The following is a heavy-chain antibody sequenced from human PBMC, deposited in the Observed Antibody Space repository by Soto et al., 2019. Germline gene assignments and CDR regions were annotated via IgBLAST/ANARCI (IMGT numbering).Heavy chain of an antibody. CDR1: GGSISSSSYY. Sequence: PSETLSLTCTVSGGSISSSSYYWGWIRQPPGKGLEWIGSIYYSGSTYYNPSLKSRVTISVDTSKNQFSLKLSSVTAADTAVYYCARSYGSGTYYGVPSNWFDPWGQGTLVTVSS. J-gene: IGHJ5*02. CDR2: IYYSGST. CDR3: ARSYGSGTYYGVPSNWFDP. V-gene: IGHV4-39*01. D-gene: IGHD3-10*01.